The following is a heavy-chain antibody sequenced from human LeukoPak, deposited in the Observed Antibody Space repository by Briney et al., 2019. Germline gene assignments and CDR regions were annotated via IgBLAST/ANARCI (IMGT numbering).Heavy chain of an antibody. CDR2: ISYDGSKK. D-gene: IGHD3-22*01. CDR1: GSSFSSYA. J-gene: IGHJ3*02. Sequence: PGRSLRLSCAGSGSSFSSYAIQWVRQAPGKGLEWVAVISYDGSKKYYADSVKGQFTISRDNSKNTLYLQMNSLRAEDTAVYYCARENYYDSSVLGALDIWGQGTMVTVSS. V-gene: IGHV3-30-3*01. CDR3: ARENYYDSSVLGALDI.